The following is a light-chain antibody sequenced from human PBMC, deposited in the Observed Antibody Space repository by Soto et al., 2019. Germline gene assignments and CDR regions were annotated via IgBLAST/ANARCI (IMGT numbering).Light chain of an antibody. CDR1: QSVSDY. CDR2: DAS. V-gene: IGKV3-11*01. J-gene: IGKJ5*01. Sequence: ETVLTQSPARLSLSPGERATLSCRAGQSVSDYLAWYQQKPGQAPRLLIFDASNRVTGIPDRFSASGSGTDFTLIISNLEPEDFAVYHCQQRSNWPITFGQGTRLEIK. CDR3: QQRSNWPIT.